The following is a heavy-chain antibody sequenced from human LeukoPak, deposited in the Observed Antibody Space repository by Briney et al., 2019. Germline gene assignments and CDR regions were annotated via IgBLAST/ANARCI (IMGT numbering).Heavy chain of an antibody. Sequence: SQTLSLTCTVSGGSISSGGYYWSWIRQPPGKGLEWIGYIYHSGSTYYNPSLKSRVTISVDTSKYQFSLKLSSVTAADTAVYYCARRGCSSTSCYVSIDYWGQGTLVTVSS. CDR2: IYHSGST. CDR3: ARRGCSSTSCYVSIDY. V-gene: IGHV4-30-2*01. CDR1: GGSISSGGYY. J-gene: IGHJ4*02. D-gene: IGHD2-2*01.